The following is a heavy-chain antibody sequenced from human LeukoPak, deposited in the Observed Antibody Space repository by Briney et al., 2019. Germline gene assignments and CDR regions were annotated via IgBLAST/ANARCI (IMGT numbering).Heavy chain of an antibody. V-gene: IGHV1-18*01. J-gene: IGHJ6*02. CDR2: ISAYNGNT. Sequence: ASVKVSCKASDYTFTRFGIRWVRQAPGQGLEWMGWISAYNGNTNYAQKLQGRVTMTTDTSTSTAYMELRSLRSDDTAVYYCARDLGLRGGVVTSSYYYYYYGMDVWGQGTTVTVSS. CDR3: ARDLGLRGGVVTSSYYYYYYGMDV. D-gene: IGHD3-3*01. CDR1: DYTFTRFG.